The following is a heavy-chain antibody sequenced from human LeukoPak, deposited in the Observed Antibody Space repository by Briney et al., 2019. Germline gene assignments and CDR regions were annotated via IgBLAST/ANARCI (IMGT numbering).Heavy chain of an antibody. D-gene: IGHD2-2*01. Sequence: GGSLRLSRAASGFTFSNAWMSWVRQAPGKGLEWVGRIKSKTDGGTTDYAAPVKGRFTISRDDSKNTLYLQMNSLKTEDTAVYYCTKDPDIVVVPAAYDAFDIWGQGTMVTVSS. V-gene: IGHV3-15*01. CDR3: TKDPDIVVVPAAYDAFDI. CDR1: GFTFSNAW. CDR2: IKSKTDGGTT. J-gene: IGHJ3*02.